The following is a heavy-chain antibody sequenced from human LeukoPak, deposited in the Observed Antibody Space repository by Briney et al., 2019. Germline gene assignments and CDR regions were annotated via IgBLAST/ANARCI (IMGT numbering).Heavy chain of an antibody. J-gene: IGHJ6*03. V-gene: IGHV3-66*02. CDR2: IYSGGST. Sequence: GGSLRLSCAASGFTVSSNYMSWVRQAPGKGLEWVSVIYSGGSTYYADSVKGRFTISRDNSKNTLYLQMNSLRAEDTAVYYCARGPPVYYYMDVWGKGTTVTVSS. CDR1: GFTVSSNY. CDR3: ARGPPVYYYMDV.